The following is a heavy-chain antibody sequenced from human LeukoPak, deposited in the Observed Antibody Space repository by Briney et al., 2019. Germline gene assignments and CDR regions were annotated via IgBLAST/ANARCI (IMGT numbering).Heavy chain of an antibody. J-gene: IGHJ6*03. D-gene: IGHD4-17*01. CDR3: ARPATTVTTEILLTGLRDYYYYYYYMDV. Sequence: GASVKVSCKASGGTFSSYAISWVRQAPGQGLEWMGGIIPIFGTANYAQKFQGRVTITADESTSTAYMELSSLRSEDTAVYYCARPATTVTTEILLTGLRDYYYYYYYMDVWGKGTTVTISS. CDR1: GGTFSSYA. CDR2: IIPIFGTA. V-gene: IGHV1-69*13.